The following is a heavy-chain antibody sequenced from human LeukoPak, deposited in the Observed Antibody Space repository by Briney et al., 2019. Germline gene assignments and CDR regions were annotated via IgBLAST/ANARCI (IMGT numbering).Heavy chain of an antibody. CDR2: IYHSGST. D-gene: IGHD2-21*02. CDR1: GYSISSGYY. CDR3: ARLRDSKTKSADY. V-gene: IGHV4-38-2*01. J-gene: IGHJ4*02. Sequence: SETLYLNCAVSGYSISSGYYWGWIRQPPGKGLEWIGSIYHSGSTYYNPSLKSRVTISVDTSKNQFSLKLSSVTAADTAVYYCARLRDSKTKSADYWGQGTLVTVSS.